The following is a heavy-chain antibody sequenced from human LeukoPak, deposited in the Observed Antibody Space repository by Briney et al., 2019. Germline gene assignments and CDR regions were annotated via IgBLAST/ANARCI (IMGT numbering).Heavy chain of an antibody. CDR3: ARLGTRSRRTMGGTTEFDY. CDR2: IYPGDSDT. D-gene: IGHD1-1*01. V-gene: IGHV5-51*01. Sequence: GESLKISCAGSGYGFPSYWIAWVRQMPGKGLECMGIIYPGDSDTRYSPSFQGQVTISADKSLTTAYLQWSSLRASDTAMYYCARLGTRSRRTMGGTTEFDYWGQGTLVTVSS. J-gene: IGHJ4*02. CDR1: GYGFPSYW.